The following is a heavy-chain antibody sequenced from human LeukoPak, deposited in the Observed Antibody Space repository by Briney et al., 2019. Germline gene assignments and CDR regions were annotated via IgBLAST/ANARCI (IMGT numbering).Heavy chain of an antibody. D-gene: IGHD4-11*01. CDR1: GGSISSGGYY. J-gene: IGHJ5*02. V-gene: IGHV4-31*03. CDR3: ARGVVTTRGWFDP. CDR2: IYYSGST. Sequence: SQTLSLTCTVSGGSISSGGYYWSWIRQHPGKGLEWIGYIYYSGSTYYNPSLKSRVTISVDTSKNQFSLKLSSVTAADTAVYYCARGVVTTRGWFDPWGQGTLVTVSS.